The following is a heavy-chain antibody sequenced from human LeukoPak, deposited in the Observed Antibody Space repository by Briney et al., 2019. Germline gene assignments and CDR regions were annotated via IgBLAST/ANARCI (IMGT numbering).Heavy chain of an antibody. V-gene: IGHV4-4*07. CDR1: GGSFSGYY. J-gene: IGHJ4*02. CDR3: ARDSPLHYFDY. CDR2: IYTSGST. Sequence: SETLSLTCAVYGGSFSGYYWSWIRQPAGKGPEWIGRIYTSGSTNYNPSLKSRVTISVGTSKDQFSLNLSSVTAADTAVYYCARDSPLHYFDYWGQGTLVTVSS.